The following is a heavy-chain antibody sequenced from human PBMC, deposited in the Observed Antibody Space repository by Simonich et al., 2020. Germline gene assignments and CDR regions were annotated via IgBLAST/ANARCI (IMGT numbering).Heavy chain of an antibody. CDR1: GGSFSSSCYY. J-gene: IGHJ4*02. V-gene: IGHV4-39*01. CDR2: IDYSWST. CDR3: ARHYYDSSGYFDY. Sequence: QVPLQQRGAGLLKPSETLSLTCAVYGGSFSSSCYYWGWIRRPPGKGLEWIGSIDYSWSTYYNTARKSRVTISVDTSKNQFSLKLSSVTAADTAVYYCARHYYDSSGYFDYWGQGTLVTVSS. D-gene: IGHD3-22*01.